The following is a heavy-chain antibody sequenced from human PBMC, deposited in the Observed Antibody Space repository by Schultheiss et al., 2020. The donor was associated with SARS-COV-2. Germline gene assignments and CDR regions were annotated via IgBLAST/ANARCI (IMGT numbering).Heavy chain of an antibody. V-gene: IGHV4-34*01. CDR2: INHSGST. D-gene: IGHD4-17*01. CDR1: GGSFSGYY. J-gene: IGHJ6*02. Sequence: SETLSLTCAVYGGSFSGYYWSWIRQPPGKGLEWIGEINHSGSTNYNPSLKSRVTISVDTSKNQFSLKLSSVTAADTAVYYCARTGYGENGMDVWGQGTTVTVS. CDR3: ARTGYGENGMDV.